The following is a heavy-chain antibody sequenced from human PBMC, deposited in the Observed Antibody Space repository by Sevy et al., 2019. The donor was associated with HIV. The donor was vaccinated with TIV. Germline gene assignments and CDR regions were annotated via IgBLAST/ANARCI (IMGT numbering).Heavy chain of an antibody. V-gene: IGHV4-34*01. Sequence: SETLSLTCAVYGGSFSGYYWSWIRQPPGKGLEWIGEINHSGSTNYNPSLKSRVTISVDTSKNQFSLKLGSVTAADTAVYYCARGLGPYYYGSGSYSGWFDPWGQGTLVTVSS. J-gene: IGHJ5*02. D-gene: IGHD3-10*01. CDR2: INHSGST. CDR1: GGSFSGYY. CDR3: ARGLGPYYYGSGSYSGWFDP.